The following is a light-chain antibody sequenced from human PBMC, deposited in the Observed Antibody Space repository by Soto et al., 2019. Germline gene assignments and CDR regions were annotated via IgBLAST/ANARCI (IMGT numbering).Light chain of an antibody. J-gene: IGLJ1*01. CDR3: CSYAGSYTYV. Sequence: SVLTLPRSVSGSPGQSFTISCTGTSSDVGGYNYVSWYQHHPGEAPNLMIYDVTKRPSWARDRFSASKSGNTASLTISGLQAEDEADYYCCSYAGSYTYVFVTGTKVTVL. CDR1: SSDVGGYNY. CDR2: DVT. V-gene: IGLV2-11*01.